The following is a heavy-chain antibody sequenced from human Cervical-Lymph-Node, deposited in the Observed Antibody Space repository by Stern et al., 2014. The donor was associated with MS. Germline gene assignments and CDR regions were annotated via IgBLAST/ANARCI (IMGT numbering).Heavy chain of an antibody. CDR2: ISYDGSNK. CDR1: GFTFSSYA. CDR3: ARDPDWNYHYGMDV. J-gene: IGHJ6*02. Sequence: VQLVESGGGVVQPGRSLRLSCAASGFTFSSYAMHWVRQAPGKGLEWVAVISYDGSNKYYADSVKGRFTISRDNSNNTLYLQMNSLRAEDTAVYYCARDPDWNYHYGMDVWGQGTTVTVSS. V-gene: IGHV3-30-3*01. D-gene: IGHD3/OR15-3a*01.